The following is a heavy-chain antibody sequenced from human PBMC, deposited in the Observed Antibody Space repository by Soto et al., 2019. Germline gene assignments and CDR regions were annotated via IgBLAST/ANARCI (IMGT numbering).Heavy chain of an antibody. CDR2: IYHSGST. CDR3: AKPYCSGGSCYNGRDAFDI. J-gene: IGHJ3*02. CDR1: GGSISSSNW. D-gene: IGHD2-15*01. V-gene: IGHV4-4*02. Sequence: QVQLQESGPGLVKPSGTLSLTCAVSGGSISSSNWWSWVRQPPGKGLEWIGEIYHSGSTNYNPSLKSRVTLSVDKSKNQFSLKLSSVTAADTAVYYCAKPYCSGGSCYNGRDAFDIWGQGTMVTVSS.